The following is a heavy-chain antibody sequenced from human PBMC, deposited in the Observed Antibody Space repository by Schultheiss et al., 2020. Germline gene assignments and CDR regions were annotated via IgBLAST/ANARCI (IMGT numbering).Heavy chain of an antibody. Sequence: SETLSLTCTVSDGSISSYYWSWIRQPPGKGLEWIGRIYTSGSTNYNPSLKSRVTMSVDTSKNQFSLRLSSVTAADTAVYYCARDLRYCSSTSCYPTFDPWGQGTLVTVSS. D-gene: IGHD2-2*01. J-gene: IGHJ5*02. V-gene: IGHV4-4*07. CDR2: IYTSGST. CDR1: DGSISSYY. CDR3: ARDLRYCSSTSCYPTFDP.